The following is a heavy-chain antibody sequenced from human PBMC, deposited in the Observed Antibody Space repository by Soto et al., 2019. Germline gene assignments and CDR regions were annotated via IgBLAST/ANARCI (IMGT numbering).Heavy chain of an antibody. J-gene: IGHJ4*02. Sequence: PSETLSLTCTVSGGSISSYYWIWIRQPPGKGLEWIGYIYYSGSTNYNPSLKSRVTISVDTSKNQFSLKLNSMTAADTAVYYCARHNYGSGSTYFDYWGQGTLVTVSS. V-gene: IGHV4-59*08. CDR3: ARHNYGSGSTYFDY. CDR1: GGSISSYY. D-gene: IGHD3-10*01. CDR2: IYYSGST.